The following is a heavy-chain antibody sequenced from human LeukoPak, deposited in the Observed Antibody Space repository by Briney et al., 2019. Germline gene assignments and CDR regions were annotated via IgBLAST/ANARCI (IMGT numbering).Heavy chain of an antibody. CDR1: GGSFSSYY. D-gene: IGHD3-16*01. CDR2: IYYSGST. V-gene: IGHV4-59*01. CDR3: ARAGLYYYYGMDV. J-gene: IGHJ6*02. Sequence: KPSETLSLTCAVYGGSFSSYYWSWIRQPPGKGLEWIGYIYYSGSTNYNPSLKSRVTISVDTSKNQFSLKLSSVTAADTAVYYCARAGLYYYYGMDVWGQGTTVTVSS.